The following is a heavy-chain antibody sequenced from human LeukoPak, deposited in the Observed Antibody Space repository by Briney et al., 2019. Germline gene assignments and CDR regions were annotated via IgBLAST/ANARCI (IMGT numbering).Heavy chain of an antibody. D-gene: IGHD2-21*01. CDR2: IYSGGGT. CDR3: ARPAIADSRAVFFDS. Sequence: GGSLRLSCAASGFSDGSNYMSWLPQPPGKGLEGVLVIYSGGGTYYADSVKGRFTISRDNSKNTLYLQMNSLRAEDTAMYYCARPAIADSRAVFFDSWGQGTLVTVSS. J-gene: IGHJ4*02. V-gene: IGHV3-53*01. CDR1: GFSDGSNY.